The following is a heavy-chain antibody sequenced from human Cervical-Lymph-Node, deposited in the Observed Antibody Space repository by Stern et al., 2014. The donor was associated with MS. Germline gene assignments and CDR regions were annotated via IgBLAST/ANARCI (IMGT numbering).Heavy chain of an antibody. CDR2: IIPIFGTT. J-gene: IGHJ4*02. V-gene: IGHV1-69*01. CDR3: ARFASNKTSGWYCDN. D-gene: IGHD6-19*01. Sequence: VQLVASGAEMKKPGSSVKVSCKASGGTFSNYAIDWVRQVPGQGLEWMGGIIPIFGTTNYAQKFQGRVTIYADESTSTAYMELSSLRSEDTAVYYCARFASNKTSGWYCDNWGQGTLVTVSS. CDR1: GGTFSNYA.